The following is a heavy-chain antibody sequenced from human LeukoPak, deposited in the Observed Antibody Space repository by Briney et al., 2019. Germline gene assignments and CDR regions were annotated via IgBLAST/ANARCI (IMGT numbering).Heavy chain of an antibody. CDR3: ARRTFGGVIAY. CDR1: GDSMSGSNW. Sequence: SETLSLTCAVSGDSMSGSNWWSWVRQTPGKGLEWIGEIYHTGTTNYNPSLKTRVTISVDTSKNQFSLRLSSVTAADTAVYYCARRTFGGVIAYWGQGTLVTVSS. D-gene: IGHD3-16*02. CDR2: IYHTGTT. J-gene: IGHJ4*02. V-gene: IGHV4-4*02.